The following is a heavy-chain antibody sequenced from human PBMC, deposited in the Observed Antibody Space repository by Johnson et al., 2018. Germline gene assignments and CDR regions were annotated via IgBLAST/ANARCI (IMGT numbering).Heavy chain of an antibody. D-gene: IGHD4-17*01. Sequence: VQLVESGGGVVQPGRSLRLSCAASGFTFSSYAMHWVRQAPGKGLEWVAVISYDGSHKYYADSVKGRFTISRDNSKNTLYLQMNSMRAEDTAVYYWAREVHYGEYPLAEYFQHWGQGTLVTVSS. CDR2: ISYDGSHK. CDR1: GFTFSSYA. V-gene: IGHV3-30-3*01. CDR3: AREVHYGEYPLAEYFQH. J-gene: IGHJ1*01.